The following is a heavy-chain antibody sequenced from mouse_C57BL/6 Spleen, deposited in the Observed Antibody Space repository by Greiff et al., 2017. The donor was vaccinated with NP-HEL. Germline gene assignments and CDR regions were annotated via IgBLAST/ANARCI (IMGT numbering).Heavy chain of an antibody. V-gene: IGHV1-62-2*01. D-gene: IGHD1-1*01. Sequence: QVQLQQSGAELVKPGASVKLSCKASGYTFTEYTIHWVKQRSGQGLEWIGWFYPGSGSIKYNEKFKDKATLTADKSSSTVYMELSRLTSEDSAVYFCARHEGDYGSSYGYYFDYWGQGTTLTVSS. CDR1: GYTFTEYT. CDR3: ARHEGDYGSSYGYYFDY. J-gene: IGHJ2*01. CDR2: FYPGSGSI.